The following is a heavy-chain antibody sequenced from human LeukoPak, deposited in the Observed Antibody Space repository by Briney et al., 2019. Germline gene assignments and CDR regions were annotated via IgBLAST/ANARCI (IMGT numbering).Heavy chain of an antibody. J-gene: IGHJ5*02. CDR1: GFTFSSYW. V-gene: IGHV3-74*01. Sequence: GGSLRLSCAASGFTFSSYWMHWVRQAPGKGLVWVAGIKSDGSIIYYADSVKGRFTISRDNAKNTLYLQMNSLRAEDTAVYYCAREGLDPWGQGTLVTVSS. CDR3: AREGLDP. CDR2: IKSDGSII.